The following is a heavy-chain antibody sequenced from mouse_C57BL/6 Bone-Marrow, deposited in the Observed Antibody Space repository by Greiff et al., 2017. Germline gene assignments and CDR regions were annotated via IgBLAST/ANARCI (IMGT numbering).Heavy chain of an antibody. CDR1: GFTFSSYA. CDR2: ISDGGSYT. D-gene: IGHD2-4*01. V-gene: IGHV5-4*01. J-gene: IGHJ2*01. Sequence: EVKLVESGGGLVKPGGSLKLSCAASGFTFSSYAMSWVRQTPEKRLAWVATISDGGSYTYYPDNVKGRFTISRDNAKNNLYLQMSHLKSEDTAMYYCARDGPIYYDYFDYWGQGTTLTVSS. CDR3: ARDGPIYYDYFDY.